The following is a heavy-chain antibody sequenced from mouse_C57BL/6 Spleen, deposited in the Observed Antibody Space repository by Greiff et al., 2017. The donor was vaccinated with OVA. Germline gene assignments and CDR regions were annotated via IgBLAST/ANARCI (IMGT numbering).Heavy chain of an antibody. CDR3: TRRSTVPYAMDY. J-gene: IGHJ4*01. CDR2: IDPETGGT. CDR1: GYTFTDYE. V-gene: IGHV1-15*01. Sequence: QVQLKQSGAELVRPGASVTLSCKASGYTFTDYEMHWVKQTPVHGLEWIGAIDPETGGTAYNQKFKGKAILTADKSSSTAYMELRSLTSEDSAVYYCTRRSTVPYAMDYWGQGTSVTVSS. D-gene: IGHD1-1*01.